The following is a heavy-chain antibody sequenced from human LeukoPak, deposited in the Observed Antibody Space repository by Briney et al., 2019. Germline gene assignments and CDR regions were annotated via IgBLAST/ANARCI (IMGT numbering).Heavy chain of an antibody. CDR1: GGSISSYY. D-gene: IGHD3-22*01. Sequence: SETLSLTCTVSGGSISSYYWSWIRQPPGKGLEWIGYIYYSGSTNYNPSLKSRVTISVDTSKNQFSLKLSSVTAADTAVYYCARDRGYYDSSGYYPDAFDIWGQGTMVTVSS. V-gene: IGHV4-59*01. CDR3: ARDRGYYDSSGYYPDAFDI. CDR2: IYYSGST. J-gene: IGHJ3*02.